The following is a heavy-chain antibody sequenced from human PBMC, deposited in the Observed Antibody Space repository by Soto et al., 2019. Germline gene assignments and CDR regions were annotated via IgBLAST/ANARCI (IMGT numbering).Heavy chain of an antibody. J-gene: IGHJ5*02. V-gene: IGHV4-31*03. CDR2: IDYSGST. D-gene: IGHD6-6*01. CDR1: AGSISSGGYY. CDR3: ARAGHSSSSEGANWFDP. Sequence: TMSPTCTVDAGSISSGGYYWSWIRQHPGKGLEWIGYIDYSGSTYVNPTLKSRLTRSIDTSKTQFSLQLSSVTAADTAVDYCARAGHSSSSEGANWFDPWGQGTLVTVSS.